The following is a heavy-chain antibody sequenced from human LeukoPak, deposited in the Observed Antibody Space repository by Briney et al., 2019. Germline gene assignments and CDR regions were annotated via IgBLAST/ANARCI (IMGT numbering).Heavy chain of an antibody. CDR3: LQYNSENT. V-gene: IGHV3-7*01. CDR2: IKKDGSET. D-gene: IGHD1-14*01. Sequence: GGSLRLSCVASGLTFSNSWMTWVCQAPGKGLEWVANIKKDGSETYYVDSVRGRFTVSRDNDKNSLYLEMNSLRDEDTAVYYCLQYNSENTWGQGTLVTVSS. J-gene: IGHJ5*02. CDR1: GLTFSNSW.